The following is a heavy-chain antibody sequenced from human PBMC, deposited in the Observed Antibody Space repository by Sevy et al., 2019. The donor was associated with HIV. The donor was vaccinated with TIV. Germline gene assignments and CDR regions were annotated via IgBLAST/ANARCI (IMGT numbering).Heavy chain of an antibody. D-gene: IGHD1-1*01. CDR1: GFTFTLYS. CDR3: ALERLSSDVAEYFQN. Sequence: GGSLRLSCAASGFTFTLYSMHWVRQAPGKGLEWVATISFDGSNKHYADSVKGRFTISRDNSQNSLYLLMNSLRTEDTAVYYCALERLSSDVAEYFQNWGQGTLVTVSS. V-gene: IGHV3-30-3*01. J-gene: IGHJ1*01. CDR2: ISFDGSNK.